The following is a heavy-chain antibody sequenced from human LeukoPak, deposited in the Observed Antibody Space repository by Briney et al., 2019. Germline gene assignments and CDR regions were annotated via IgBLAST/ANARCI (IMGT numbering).Heavy chain of an antibody. J-gene: IGHJ4*02. CDR3: ARLGGTYYGDFDS. CDR1: GGSISSYY. V-gene: IGHV4-39*01. Sequence: SETLSLTCTVSGGSISSYYWGWIRQPPGKGLEWIGSFYYSGSTYYNPSLKSRVTISLDTSKNQFSLRLSSVTAADTALYYCARLGGTYYGDFDSWGQGTLVTVSS. CDR2: FYYSGST. D-gene: IGHD1-26*01.